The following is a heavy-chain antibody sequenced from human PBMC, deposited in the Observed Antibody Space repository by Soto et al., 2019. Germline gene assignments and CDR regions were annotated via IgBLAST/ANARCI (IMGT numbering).Heavy chain of an antibody. D-gene: IGHD5-12*01. J-gene: IGHJ4*02. V-gene: IGHV4-34*01. CDR2: INHSGST. CDR1: GGSFSGYY. Sequence: SETLSLTCAVYGGSFSGYYWSWIRQPPGKGLEWIGEINHSGSTNYNPSLKSRVTISVDTSKNQFSLKLSSVTAADTAVYYCARGEMATINCFDYWGQGTLVTVSS. CDR3: ARGEMATINCFDY.